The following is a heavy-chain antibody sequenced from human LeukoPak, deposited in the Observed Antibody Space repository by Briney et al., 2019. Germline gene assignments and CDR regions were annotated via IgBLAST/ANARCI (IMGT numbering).Heavy chain of an antibody. CDR3: AGELEYYCMDV. V-gene: IGHV4-61*02. Sequence: SETLSLTCTVSGGSISSGSYYWSWIRQPAGKGLEWIGRIYTSGSTNYNPSLKSRVTISLDTSKKQFSLKLSSVTAADTAVYYCAGELEYYCMDVWGKGTTVTVSS. D-gene: IGHD1-1*01. J-gene: IGHJ6*03. CDR2: IYTSGST. CDR1: GGSISSGSYY.